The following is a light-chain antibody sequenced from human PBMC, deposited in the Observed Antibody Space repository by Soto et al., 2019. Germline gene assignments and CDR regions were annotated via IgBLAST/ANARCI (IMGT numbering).Light chain of an antibody. J-gene: IGKJ3*01. V-gene: IGKV1-33*01. CDR1: QDISNF. Sequence: DIQMTQSPSSLSASVGDRVTITCQASQDISNFLNWYQHKPGKSPKLLINDASNLETGVPSRFSGSVSSTNFIFTITRLQPEDVATYYCQQYDSLPPSFGPGTKV. CDR2: DAS. CDR3: QQYDSLPPS.